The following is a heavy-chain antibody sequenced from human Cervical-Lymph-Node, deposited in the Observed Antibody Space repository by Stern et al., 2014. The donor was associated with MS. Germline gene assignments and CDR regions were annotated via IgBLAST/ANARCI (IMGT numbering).Heavy chain of an antibody. CDR2: ISHGGHSK. CDR1: GFSFSTYA. CDR3: VRGYLLGSYKAQGPF. V-gene: IGHV3-30*04. Sequence: VQLEESGGGVVQPGKSLRLSCAASGFSFSTYAMHWVRQAPGKGLEWVAVISHGGHSKYSADAVTGRFTISRDNSNNTRYLQMASLTTEDTAVYYCVRGYLLGSYKAQGPFWGRGTHVCGSS. D-gene: IGHD3-10*01. J-gene: IGHJ4*02.